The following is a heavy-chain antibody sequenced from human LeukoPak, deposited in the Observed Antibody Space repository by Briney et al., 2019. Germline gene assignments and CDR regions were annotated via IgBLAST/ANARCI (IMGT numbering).Heavy chain of an antibody. CDR2: IWYDGSNK. CDR3: AKDGAYNGDYYYCMDV. D-gene: IGHD1-1*01. V-gene: IGHV3-33*06. Sequence: GRSLRLSCAASGFTFSSYGMHWVRQAPGKGLEWVAVIWYDGSNKYYADSVKGRFTISRDNSKNTLYLQMNSLRAEDTAVYYCAKDGAYNGDYYYCMDVWGKGTTVTVSS. CDR1: GFTFSSYG. J-gene: IGHJ6*03.